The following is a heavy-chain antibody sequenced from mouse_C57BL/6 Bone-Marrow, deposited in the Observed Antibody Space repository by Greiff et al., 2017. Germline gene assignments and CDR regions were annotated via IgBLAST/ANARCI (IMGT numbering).Heavy chain of an antibody. D-gene: IGHD2-3*01. Sequence: QVQLQQPGAELVMPGASVKLSCKASGYTFTSYWMHWVKQRPGQGLEWIGEIDPSDSYTNYNQQFKGTSPLTVDKSSSTAYMQLSRLTSEDTAVYYGVRWSYGGYYGDYAMDYWGQGTSVTVSS. CDR2: IDPSDSYT. CDR3: VRWSYGGYYGDYAMDY. CDR1: GYTFTSYW. J-gene: IGHJ4*01. V-gene: IGHV1-69*01.